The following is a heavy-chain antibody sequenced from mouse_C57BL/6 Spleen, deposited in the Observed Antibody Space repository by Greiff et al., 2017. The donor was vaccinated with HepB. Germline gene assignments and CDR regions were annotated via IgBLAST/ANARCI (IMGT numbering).Heavy chain of an antibody. J-gene: IGHJ2*01. CDR1: GYTFTSYW. Sequence: QVQLQQPGAELVKPGASVKLSCKASGYTFTSYWMQWVKQRPGQGLEWIGEIDPSDSYTTYNQKFKGKATLTVETSSSTAYMQLSSLTSGDSAVYDCARRGGRQLRLRAWGQGTTLTVSS. V-gene: IGHV1-50*01. CDR3: ARRGGRQLRLRA. CDR2: IDPSDSYT. D-gene: IGHD3-2*02.